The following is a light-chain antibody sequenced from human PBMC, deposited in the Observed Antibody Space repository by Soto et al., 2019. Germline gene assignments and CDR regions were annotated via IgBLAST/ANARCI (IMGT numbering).Light chain of an antibody. CDR1: SSNIGSNT. CDR2: SNN. Sequence: QSVLTQPPSASGTPGQRVTISCSGSSSNIGSNTVNWYQQLPGTAPKLLIYSNNQRPSGVPDRFSGSKSGTSASLAIGGLQSEDEADYYCAAWDVSLNGVVFGGGTKLAVL. CDR3: AAWDVSLNGVV. V-gene: IGLV1-44*01. J-gene: IGLJ2*01.